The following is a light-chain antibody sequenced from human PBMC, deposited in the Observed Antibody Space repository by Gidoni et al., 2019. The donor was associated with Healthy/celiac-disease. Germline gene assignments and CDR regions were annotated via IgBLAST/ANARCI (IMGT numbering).Light chain of an antibody. CDR2: DAS. CDR3: QQRSNWPPFT. V-gene: IGKV3-11*01. J-gene: IGKJ4*01. CDR1: QSVSSY. Sequence: EIVLTQSPATLSLSPGARATLSCRASQSVSSYLAWYQQKPGQAPRLLIYDASNRATGIPARFSGSGSGTDFTLTISSLEPEDFAVYYCQQRSNWPPFTFGGXTKVEIK.